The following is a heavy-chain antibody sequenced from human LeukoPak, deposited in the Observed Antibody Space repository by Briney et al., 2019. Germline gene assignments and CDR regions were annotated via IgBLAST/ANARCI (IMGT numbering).Heavy chain of an antibody. CDR1: GFTFDDYA. D-gene: IGHD6-13*01. CDR2: ISWNSGSI. V-gene: IGHV3-9*01. J-gene: IGHJ4*02. Sequence: GGSLRLSCAASGFTFDDYAMHWVRQAPGKGLEWVSGISWNSGSIGYADSVKGRFTISRDNAKNSLYLQMNSLRAEDTALYYCAKDISDSSSWYYFDYWGQGTLVTVSS. CDR3: AKDISDSSSWYYFDY.